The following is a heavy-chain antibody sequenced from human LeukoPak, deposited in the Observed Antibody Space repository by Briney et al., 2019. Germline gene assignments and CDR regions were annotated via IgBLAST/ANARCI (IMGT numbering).Heavy chain of an antibody. Sequence: ASETLSLTCAVYGGSFSGYYWSWIRQPPGKGLEWIGEINHSGSTNYNPSLKSRVTISVDTSKNQFSLKLRSVTAADTAVYYCARVYYSSSYDYWYFDLWGRGTLVTVSS. CDR1: GGSFSGYY. J-gene: IGHJ2*01. V-gene: IGHV4-34*01. D-gene: IGHD6-13*01. CDR2: INHSGST. CDR3: ARVYYSSSYDYWYFDL.